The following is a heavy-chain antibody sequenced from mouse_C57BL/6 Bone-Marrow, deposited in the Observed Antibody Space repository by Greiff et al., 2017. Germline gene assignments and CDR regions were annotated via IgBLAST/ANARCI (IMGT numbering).Heavy chain of an antibody. J-gene: IGHJ3*01. Sequence: QVQLQQSGAELMKPGASVKLSCKATGYTFTGYWIEWVKQRPGHGLEWIGEILPGSGSTNYNEKFKGKATFTADTSSNTAYMQRSSLTTEDAAIYCCARRKGNSGFAYWGQGTLVTVSA. V-gene: IGHV1-9*01. CDR2: ILPGSGST. D-gene: IGHD2-1*01. CDR3: ARRKGNSGFAY. CDR1: GYTFTGYW.